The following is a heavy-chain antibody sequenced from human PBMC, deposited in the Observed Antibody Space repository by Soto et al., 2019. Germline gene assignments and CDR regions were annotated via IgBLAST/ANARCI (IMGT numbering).Heavy chain of an antibody. CDR1: GGSISRYY. CDR2: IYYSGST. CDR3: ARATYSSSWYISRGGYYGMDV. J-gene: IGHJ6*02. V-gene: IGHV4-59*01. Sequence: XGTLTLTCTVSGGSISRYYWSGIRQPPGKGLEWIGYIYYSGSTNYNPSLKSRVTISVDTSKNQFSLKLSSVTAADTAVYYCARATYSSSWYISRGGYYGMDVWGQGTTVTVSS. D-gene: IGHD6-13*01.